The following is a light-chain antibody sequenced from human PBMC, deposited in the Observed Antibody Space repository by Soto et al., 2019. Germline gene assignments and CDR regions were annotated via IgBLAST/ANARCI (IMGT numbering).Light chain of an antibody. J-gene: IGLJ2*01. V-gene: IGLV2-14*01. Sequence: QSALTQPASVSGSPGQSITISCTGTSSDVGGYSYVSWYQQFPGQAPKLIIYDVTNRPSGVSNRFSGSQFGNTASLTISGLQAEDEADYYCSSYTASTGVFGGGTKLTVL. CDR1: SSDVGGYSY. CDR3: SSYTASTGV. CDR2: DVT.